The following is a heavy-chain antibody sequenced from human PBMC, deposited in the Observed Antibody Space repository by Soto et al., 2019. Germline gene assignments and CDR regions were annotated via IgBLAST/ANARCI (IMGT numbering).Heavy chain of an antibody. CDR2: IYPGDSDT. J-gene: IGHJ6*02. D-gene: IGHD6-13*01. Sequence: GESLKISCKGSGYSFTSYWIGWVRQMPGKGLESMGIIYPGDSDTRYSPSFQGQVTISAVKSISTAYLQWSSLKASDTAMYYCARTAAAGKYYYGMDVWGQGTTVTVSS. V-gene: IGHV5-51*01. CDR1: GYSFTSYW. CDR3: ARTAAAGKYYYGMDV.